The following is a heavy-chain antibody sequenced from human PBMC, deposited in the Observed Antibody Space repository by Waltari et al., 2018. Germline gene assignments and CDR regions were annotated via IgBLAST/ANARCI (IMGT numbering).Heavy chain of an antibody. J-gene: IGHJ4*02. CDR3: ARRGYGGNSGYYFDY. Sequence: GKGLGWEGIIYPGDSDTRYSPSFQGQVTSSADKSISTAYLQWSSLKASDTAMYYCARRGYGGNSGYYFDYWGQGTLVTVSS. CDR2: IYPGDSDT. D-gene: IGHD4-17*01. V-gene: IGHV5-51*01.